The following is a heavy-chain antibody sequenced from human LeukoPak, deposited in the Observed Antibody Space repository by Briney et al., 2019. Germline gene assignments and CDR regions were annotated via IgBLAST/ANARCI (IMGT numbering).Heavy chain of an antibody. CDR2: ISSSSSYI. Sequence: GGSLRLSCAASGFTFSNYNINWVRQAPGKGLEWVSSISSSSSYIYYADSVKGRFTISRDNAKNSLYLQMNSLRAEDTAVYFCAKRGVVIRGILVIGYHQEAYHYDFWGQGVLVTVSS. J-gene: IGHJ4*02. CDR3: AKRGVVIRGILVIGYHQEAYHYDF. CDR1: GFTFSNYN. D-gene: IGHD3-10*01. V-gene: IGHV3-21*04.